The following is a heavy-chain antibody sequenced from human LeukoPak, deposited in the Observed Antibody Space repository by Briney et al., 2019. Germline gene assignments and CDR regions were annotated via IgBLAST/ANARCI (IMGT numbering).Heavy chain of an antibody. CDR1: GFSLSTSGVA. D-gene: IGHD3-22*01. Sequence: SGPTLVKPTQTLTLTCTFSGFSLSTSGVAVGWIRQPPVKALAWLSLIYWNDDKRYSTSLKSRLTITKDTTKNQVVLTMTSMDPVDTATYYCAHSAYDSRGYYYFDYWGQGTLVTVSS. CDR3: AHSAYDSRGYYYFDY. CDR2: IYWNDDK. V-gene: IGHV2-5*01. J-gene: IGHJ4*02.